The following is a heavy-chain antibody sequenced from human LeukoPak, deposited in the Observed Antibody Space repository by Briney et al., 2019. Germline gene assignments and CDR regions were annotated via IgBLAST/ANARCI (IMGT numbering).Heavy chain of an antibody. J-gene: IGHJ3*02. Sequence: SETLSLTCTVSGGSISSHYWSWIRQPPGKGLEWIGYINYSGSTNYNPSLKSRVTISVDTSKNQLSLKLSSVTAADTAVYYCARAGRGYYDSSGYYLGAFDIWGQGTMVTASS. V-gene: IGHV4-59*11. D-gene: IGHD3-22*01. CDR1: GGSISSHY. CDR2: INYSGST. CDR3: ARAGRGYYDSSGYYLGAFDI.